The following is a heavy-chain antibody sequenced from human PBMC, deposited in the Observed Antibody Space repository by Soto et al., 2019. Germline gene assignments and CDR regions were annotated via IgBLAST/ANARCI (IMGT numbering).Heavy chain of an antibody. CDR2: LCHDVTIA. D-gene: IGHD3-16*01. CDR3: GRTFRDGLLGLDP. Sequence: GSLRLSCAASGFSLSDHCLHWVRQAPGKGLVWLSRLCHDVTIAFYSDSVKGRFSISRDFAKNTLYLQMTILRAEDAAIYYCGRTFRDGLLGLDPWGQGTLVTVSS. V-gene: IGHV3-74*01. J-gene: IGHJ5*02. CDR1: GFSLSDHC.